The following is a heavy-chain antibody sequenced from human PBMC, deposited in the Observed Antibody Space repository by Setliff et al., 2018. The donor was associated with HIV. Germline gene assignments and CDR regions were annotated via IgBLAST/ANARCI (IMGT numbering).Heavy chain of an antibody. Sequence: PGESLKISCKGSGYSFTNYWIAWVRQMPGKGLEWMGIIYPGDSDSRYSPSFQGQVTISADRSITTAYVQWSNLKASDTAMYYCVRVDYGDFNFDYWGQGTLVTVSS. CDR1: GYSFTNYW. V-gene: IGHV5-51*01. CDR2: IYPGDSDS. J-gene: IGHJ4*02. CDR3: VRVDYGDFNFDY. D-gene: IGHD4-17*01.